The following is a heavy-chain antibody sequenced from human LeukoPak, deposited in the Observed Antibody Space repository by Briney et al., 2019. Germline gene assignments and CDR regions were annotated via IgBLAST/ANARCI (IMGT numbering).Heavy chain of an antibody. D-gene: IGHD4-23*01. CDR3: ARWSDGGKDY. CDR1: GYTFTGYY. J-gene: IGHJ4*02. CDR2: INPNSGGT. V-gene: IGHV1-2*06. Sequence: GGSLRLSCAASGYTFTGYYMHWVRQAPGQGLEWMGRINPNSGGTNYAQKLQDRVTMTGDTSISTAYMELSRLRSDDTAVYYCARWSDGGKDYWGQGTLVTVSS.